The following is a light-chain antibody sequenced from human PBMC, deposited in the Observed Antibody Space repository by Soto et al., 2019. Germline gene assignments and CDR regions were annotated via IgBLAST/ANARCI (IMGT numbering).Light chain of an antibody. V-gene: IGKV2-30*01. CDR3: MQGTHWPPFT. Sequence: VVLSQSPLSLPVTLGQPASISCRSIQSLVYSDGHTSLTWFQQRPGQAPRRLIYKVSNRDSGVLDRFSGSGSGTDFTLKISRVEAEDVGVYYCMQGTHWPPFTFGPGTKVDIK. CDR1: QSLVYSDGHTS. J-gene: IGKJ3*01. CDR2: KVS.